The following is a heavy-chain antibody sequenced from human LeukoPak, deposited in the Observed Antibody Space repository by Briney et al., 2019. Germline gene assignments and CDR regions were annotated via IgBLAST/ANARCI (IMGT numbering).Heavy chain of an antibody. Sequence: SETLSLTCTVSGGSISSSSYYWGWIRQPPGKGLEWIGSIYYSGSTYYNPSPKSRVTISVDTSKNQFSLKLSSVTAADTAVYYCARRPQYNWNENMDVWGKGTTVTVSS. V-gene: IGHV4-39*01. CDR2: IYYSGST. D-gene: IGHD1-20*01. CDR1: GGSISSSSYY. J-gene: IGHJ6*03. CDR3: ARRPQYNWNENMDV.